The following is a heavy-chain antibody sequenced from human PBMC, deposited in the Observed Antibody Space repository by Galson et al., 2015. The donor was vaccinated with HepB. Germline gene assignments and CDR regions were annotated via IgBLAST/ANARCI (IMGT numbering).Heavy chain of an antibody. J-gene: IGHJ5*02. V-gene: IGHV3-73*01. Sequence: SLRLSCAASGFTFSGSAMHWVRQASGKGLEWVGRIRSKANSYATAYAASVKGRFTISRDDSKNTAYLQMNSLKTEDTAVYYCTRRGVWNGFDPWGQGTLVTVSS. CDR2: IRSKANSYAT. D-gene: IGHD6-13*01. CDR1: GFTFSGSA. CDR3: TRRGVWNGFDP.